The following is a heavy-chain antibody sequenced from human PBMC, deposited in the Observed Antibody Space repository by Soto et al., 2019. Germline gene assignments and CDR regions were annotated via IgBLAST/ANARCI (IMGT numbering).Heavy chain of an antibody. CDR3: ARESGYCSGGSCYSQAFDI. J-gene: IGHJ3*02. D-gene: IGHD2-15*01. CDR1: RFTFSSYA. CDR2: ISYDGRKK. V-gene: IGHV3-30*04. Sequence: QVQLVESGGGVVQPGRSLRLSCAASRFTFSSYAMHWVRQAPGKGLEWVADISYDGRKKYYADSVKGRFTISRDNSKNTLYLQMNSLRAEDTAVYYCARESGYCSGGSCYSQAFDIWGQGTMVTVSS.